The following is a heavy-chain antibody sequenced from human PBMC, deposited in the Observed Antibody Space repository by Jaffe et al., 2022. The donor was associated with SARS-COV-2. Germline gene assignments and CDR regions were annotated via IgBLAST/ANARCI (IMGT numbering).Heavy chain of an antibody. CDR2: IYWDDDQ. CDR3: AHRSTVERWRY. J-gene: IGHJ4*02. Sequence: QITLKESGPTLVKPTQTLTLTCTFSGFSLSTSGVGVGWIRQSPGKALEWLALIYWDDDQRYSPSLRSRLTITKDTSKNQVVLTMTNMDPVDTATYYCAHRSTVERWRYWGQGTLVTVSS. V-gene: IGHV2-5*02. CDR1: GFSLSTSGVG. D-gene: IGHD4-17*01.